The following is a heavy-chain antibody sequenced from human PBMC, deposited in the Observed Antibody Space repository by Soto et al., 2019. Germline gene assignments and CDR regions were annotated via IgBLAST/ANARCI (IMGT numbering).Heavy chain of an antibody. CDR2: IYYSGST. J-gene: IGHJ4*02. V-gene: IGHV4-59*01. D-gene: IGHD5-18*01. CDR1: GVSIINYY. CDR3: ARLGERGYSYVTYYFDY. Sequence: PSETLSLTCTVSGVSIINYYWSWIRQPPGKGLEWIGYIYYSGSTNYNPSLKSRVTISVDTSKNQFSLKLSSVTAADTAVYYCARLGERGYSYVTYYFDYWGQGTLVTVSS.